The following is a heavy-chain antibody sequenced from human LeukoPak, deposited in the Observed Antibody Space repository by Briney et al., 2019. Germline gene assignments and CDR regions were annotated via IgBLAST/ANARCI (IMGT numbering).Heavy chain of an antibody. CDR2: ISSSSSTI. V-gene: IGHV3-48*02. J-gene: IGHJ4*02. Sequence: GGSLRLSCAASGFTFSSYSMNWVRQAAGKGLDWDSYISSSSSTIYYADSVKGRFTISRDNAKNSLYLQMNSLRDEDTAVYYCARGGPTVTTWGLFDYWGQGTLVTVSS. CDR3: ARGGPTVTTWGLFDY. CDR1: GFTFSSYS. D-gene: IGHD4-17*01.